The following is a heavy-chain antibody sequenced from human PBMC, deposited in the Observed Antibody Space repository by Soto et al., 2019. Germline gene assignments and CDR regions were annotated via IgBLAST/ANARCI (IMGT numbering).Heavy chain of an antibody. J-gene: IGHJ4*02. CDR1: GYTFTGYY. CDR3: ARGKYYYDSSGNIDY. D-gene: IGHD3-22*01. V-gene: IGHV1-2*02. Sequence: GASVKVSCKASGYTFTGYYMHWVRQAPGQGLEWMGWINPNSGGTNYAQKFQGRVTMTRDTSISTAYMELSRLRSDDTAVYYCARGKYYYDSSGNIDYWGQGTLVTVSS. CDR2: INPNSGGT.